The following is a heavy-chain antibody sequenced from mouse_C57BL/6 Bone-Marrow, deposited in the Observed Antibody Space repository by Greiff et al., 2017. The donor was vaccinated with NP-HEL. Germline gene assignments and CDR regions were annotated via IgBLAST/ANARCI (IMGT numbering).Heavy chain of an antibody. Sequence: QVQLQQPGAELVMPGASVKLSCKASGYTFTSYWMHWVKQRPGQGLEWIGEIDPSDSYTNYNQKFKGKSTLTVDKSSSTAYMQLSSLTSEDSAVYYCARGKRNGSYYFDYWGQGTTLTVS. V-gene: IGHV1-69*01. CDR2: IDPSDSYT. CDR1: GYTFTSYW. D-gene: IGHD1-1*01. J-gene: IGHJ2*01. CDR3: ARGKRNGSYYFDY.